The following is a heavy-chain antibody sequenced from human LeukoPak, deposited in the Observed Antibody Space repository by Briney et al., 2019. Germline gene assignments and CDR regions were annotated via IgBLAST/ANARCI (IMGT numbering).Heavy chain of an antibody. CDR3: AKGSSCDY. CDR1: GFTFSSYD. CDR2: FGGSGTST. Sequence: PSGGSLRLSCAASGFTFSSYDMTWVRQAPGKGLEWVSTFGGSGTSTYYADSVKGRFTISRDNSKNTLYLQTNGLRAEDTAVYYCAKGSSCDYWGQGTLVTVSS. J-gene: IGHJ4*02. V-gene: IGHV3-23*01. D-gene: IGHD2-15*01.